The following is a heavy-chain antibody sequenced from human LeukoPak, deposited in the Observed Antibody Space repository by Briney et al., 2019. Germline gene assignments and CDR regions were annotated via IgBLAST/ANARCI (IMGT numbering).Heavy chain of an antibody. J-gene: IGHJ6*02. Sequence: GGSLRLSCVASGFTVSNKYMSWVRQAPGKGLEWVSVIYSGGSTYYADSVKGRFTISRDNSKNTLYLQMNSLRAEDTAVYYCARDRGWSGYYDYYYGMDVWGQGTTVTVSS. D-gene: IGHD3-3*01. CDR3: ARDRGWSGYYDYYYGMDV. CDR2: IYSGGST. CDR1: GFTVSNKY. V-gene: IGHV3-53*01.